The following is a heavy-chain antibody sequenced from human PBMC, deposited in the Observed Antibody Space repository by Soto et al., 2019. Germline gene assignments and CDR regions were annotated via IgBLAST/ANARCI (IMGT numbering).Heavy chain of an antibody. V-gene: IGHV3-30*18. CDR3: AKSSGGSSWYPPDH. CDR2: TANDGSAQ. D-gene: IGHD6-13*01. CDR1: GFIFSSYG. Sequence: QVQLVESGGGVVQPGGSLRLSCAASGFIFSSYGMQWVRQSPGEGLEWVATTANDGSAQYYADSVKGRFTISRDHSKKTLLLQMESLTPEDTGVYYCAKSSGGSSWYPPDHWGQGTLVTVSS. J-gene: IGHJ4*02.